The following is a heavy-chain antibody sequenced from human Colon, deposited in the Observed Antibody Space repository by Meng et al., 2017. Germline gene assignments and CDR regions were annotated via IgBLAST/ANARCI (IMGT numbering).Heavy chain of an antibody. Sequence: GQRVGSGGGWFKPGGSLRLSCAASGFIFSDYYMAWIRQTPGKGLEWVSYISTTGSIAYYADSVKGRFTISRDNAKNSLFLQMNSLRVEDTAVYYCARGQDVDTAFQYWGQGTLVTVPQ. CDR2: ISTTGSIA. V-gene: IGHV3-11*04. CDR1: GFIFSDYY. D-gene: IGHD5-18*01. CDR3: ARGQDVDTAFQY. J-gene: IGHJ1*01.